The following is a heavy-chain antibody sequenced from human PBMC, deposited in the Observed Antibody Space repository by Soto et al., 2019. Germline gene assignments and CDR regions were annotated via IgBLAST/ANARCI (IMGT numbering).Heavy chain of an antibody. V-gene: IGHV3-30*18. CDR3: AKDDSGIVVVPAGKYYYYYYGLDV. CDR2: ISYDGSNK. Sequence: QVQLVESGGGVVQPGRSLRLSCAASGFTFSSYGMHWGRQAPGKGLEWVAVISYDGSNKYYADSVKGRFTISRDNSKNTLYLQMNSLRDEDTAVYYCAKDDSGIVVVPAGKYYYYYYGLDVWGQGTTVTDSS. CDR1: GFTFSSYG. J-gene: IGHJ6*02. D-gene: IGHD2-2*01.